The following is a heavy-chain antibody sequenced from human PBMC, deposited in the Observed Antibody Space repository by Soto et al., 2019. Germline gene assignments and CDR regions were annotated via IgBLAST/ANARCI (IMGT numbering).Heavy chain of an antibody. V-gene: IGHV3-74*01. CDR2: INSDGSTT. D-gene: IGHD6-19*01. CDR1: GFTFSNYW. CDR3: ARLPGYSTGWTPFDF. Sequence: EVQLVESGGGLVQPGGSLRLSCAASGFTFSNYWMHWVRQAPGKGLVWVSRINSDGSTTSHADSVKGRFTTARDNAQNTLYLQMNSLRAEDTAVYYCARLPGYSTGWTPFDFWGQGTQVTVSS. J-gene: IGHJ4*02.